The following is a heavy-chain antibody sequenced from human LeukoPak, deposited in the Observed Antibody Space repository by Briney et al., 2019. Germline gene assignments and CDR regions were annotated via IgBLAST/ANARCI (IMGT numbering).Heavy chain of an antibody. CDR2: IYYSGST. V-gene: IGHV4-39*01. D-gene: IGHD2-2*02. Sequence: PSETLSLTCTVSGGSISSSSYYWGWIRQPPEKGLEWIGSIYYSGSTYYNPPLKSRVTISVDTSKNQFSLKLSSVTAADTAVHYCARHPLYPYYYYYMDVWGKGTTVTVSS. J-gene: IGHJ6*03. CDR3: ARHPLYPYYYYYMDV. CDR1: GGSISSSSYY.